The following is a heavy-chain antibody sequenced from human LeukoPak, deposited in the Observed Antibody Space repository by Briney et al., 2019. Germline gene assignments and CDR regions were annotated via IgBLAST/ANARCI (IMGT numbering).Heavy chain of an antibody. CDR2: ISSRSTYI. CDR1: GFTFSTYT. D-gene: IGHD6-13*01. V-gene: IGHV3-21*01. Sequence: PGGSLRLSCAASGFTFSTYTMNWVRQAPGKGLEWVSSISSRSTYIYNADSVKGRFTISRDNAKNSLYLQMNSLRVEDTAVYYCARGGRVESSSYRSPFDYWGQGTPVTVSS. CDR3: ARGGRVESSSYRSPFDY. J-gene: IGHJ4*02.